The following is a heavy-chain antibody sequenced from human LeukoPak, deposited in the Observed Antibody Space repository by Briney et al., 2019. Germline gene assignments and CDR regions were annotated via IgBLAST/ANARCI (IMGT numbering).Heavy chain of an antibody. CDR3: GRFSLMATTFDY. CDR1: GVSTSSYY. Sequence: SGTLSLTCTVSGVSTSSYYWSWIRQPPGKGLEWIGFIYYSGSTNYNPSPKSRVTISVDTSKNQFSLKMSPVTAADTAVYYCGRFSLMATTFDYWGQGTLVTVSS. J-gene: IGHJ4*02. CDR2: IYYSGST. D-gene: IGHD5-24*01. V-gene: IGHV4-59*01.